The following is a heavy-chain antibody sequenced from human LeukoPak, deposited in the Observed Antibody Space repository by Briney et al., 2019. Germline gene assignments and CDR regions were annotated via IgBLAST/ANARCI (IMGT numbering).Heavy chain of an antibody. V-gene: IGHV1-69*06. CDR2: IIPIFGTA. J-gene: IGHJ6*03. D-gene: IGHD2-2*01. Sequence: SVKVSCKASGGTFSSYAISWVRQAPGQGLEWMGGIIPIFGTANYAQKFQGRVTITADKSTSTAHMELSSLRSEDTAVYYCARSVVVVPAAIISYYYYYYMGVWGKGTTVTISS. CDR3: ARSVVVVPAAIISYYYYYYMGV. CDR1: GGTFSSYA.